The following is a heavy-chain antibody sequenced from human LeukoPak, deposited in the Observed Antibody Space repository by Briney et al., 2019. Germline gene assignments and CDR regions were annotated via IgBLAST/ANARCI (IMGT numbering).Heavy chain of an antibody. CDR2: ISAYNGNT. CDR1: GYTFTSYG. Sequence: ASVKVSCKASGYTFTSYGISWVRQAPGQGLEWMGWISAYNGNTNYAQKLQGRVTITRNTSISTAYMELSSLRSEDTAVYYCARAKDTAYDYWGQGTLVTVSS. V-gene: IGHV1-18*01. CDR3: ARAKDTAYDY. J-gene: IGHJ4*02. D-gene: IGHD5-18*01.